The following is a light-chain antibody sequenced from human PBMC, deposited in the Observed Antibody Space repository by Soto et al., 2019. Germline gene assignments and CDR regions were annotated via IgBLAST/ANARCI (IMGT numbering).Light chain of an antibody. Sequence: QSALTQPPSASGSPGQSVTISCTGTSSDVGGYNYVSWYQQHPGKAPKLMIYEVSKRPSGVPDRFSGSKSGHTASLTVSGLQAEDEADYYCSSYGGDNDYVFGTGTKLTVL. J-gene: IGLJ1*01. CDR3: SSYGGDNDYV. CDR2: EVS. CDR1: SSDVGGYNY. V-gene: IGLV2-8*01.